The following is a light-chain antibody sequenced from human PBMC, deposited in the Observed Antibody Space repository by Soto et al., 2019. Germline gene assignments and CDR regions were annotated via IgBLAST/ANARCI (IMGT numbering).Light chain of an antibody. CDR2: DVN. CDR1: SSDVGAHNF. Sequence: QSALTQPASVSGSPGQSIAIACTGSSSDVGAHNFVSWYQQHPGKAPKLIIYDVNNRPSGVSNRFSGSKSGDTASLTISGLQAEDEADYYCCSFTITKTYVFGTGTKVTV. J-gene: IGLJ1*01. V-gene: IGLV2-14*01. CDR3: CSFTITKTYV.